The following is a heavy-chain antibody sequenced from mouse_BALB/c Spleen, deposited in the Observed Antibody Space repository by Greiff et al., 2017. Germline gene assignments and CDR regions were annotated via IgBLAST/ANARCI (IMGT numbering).Heavy chain of an antibody. V-gene: IGHV1-5*01. CDR2: IYPGNSDT. D-gene: IGHD3-1*01. Sequence: VQLQQSGTLLARPGASVKMSCKASGYTFTSYWMHWVKQRPGQGLEWIGAIYPGNSDTSYNQKFKGKAKLTAVTSTSTAYMELSSLTNEDSAVYYCTRSGWDDYAMDYWGQGTSVTVSS. CDR1: GYTFTSYW. CDR3: TRSGWDDYAMDY. J-gene: IGHJ4*01.